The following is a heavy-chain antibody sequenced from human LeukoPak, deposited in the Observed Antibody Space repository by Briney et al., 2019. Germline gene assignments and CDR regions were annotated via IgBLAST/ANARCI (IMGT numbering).Heavy chain of an antibody. CDR2: INHSGST. J-gene: IGHJ6*03. CDR1: GGSFSGYC. V-gene: IGHV4-34*01. D-gene: IGHD4-17*01. CDR3: ARSGGTVTRLGYYYYYMDV. Sequence: PSETLSLTCAVYGGSFSGYCWSWIRQPPGKGLEWIGEINHSGSTNYNPSLKSRVTISVDTSKNQFSLKLSSVTAADTAVYCCARSGGTVTRLGYYYYYMDVWGKGTTVTISS.